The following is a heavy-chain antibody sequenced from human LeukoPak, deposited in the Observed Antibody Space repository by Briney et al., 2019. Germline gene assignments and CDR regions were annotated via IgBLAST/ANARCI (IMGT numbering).Heavy chain of an antibody. Sequence: ASVTVSCTASGYTFTIYGISWVRQAPGQGLEWMGWISAYNGNTNYAQKLQGRVTMTTDTSTSTAYMELRSLRSDDTAVYYCAREPSDSYYDSSGYSTGYYGMDVWGQGTTVTVSS. D-gene: IGHD3-22*01. CDR3: AREPSDSYYDSSGYSTGYYGMDV. J-gene: IGHJ6*02. CDR1: GYTFTIYG. V-gene: IGHV1-18*01. CDR2: ISAYNGNT.